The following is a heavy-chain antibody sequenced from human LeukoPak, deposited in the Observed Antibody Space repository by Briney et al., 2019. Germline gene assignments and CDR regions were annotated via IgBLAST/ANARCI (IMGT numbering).Heavy chain of an antibody. CDR1: GGSISSGSYY. J-gene: IGHJ4*02. Sequence: PSETLSLTCTVSGGSISSGSYYWGWIRQPPGKGLEWIGSIYHSGSTYYNPSLKSRVTMSVDTSNDQFSLKLSSVTAADTAVYHCARGTGGYYANFDYWGQGTLVTVSS. D-gene: IGHD3-3*01. CDR3: ARGTGGYYANFDY. CDR2: IYHSGST. V-gene: IGHV4-39*07.